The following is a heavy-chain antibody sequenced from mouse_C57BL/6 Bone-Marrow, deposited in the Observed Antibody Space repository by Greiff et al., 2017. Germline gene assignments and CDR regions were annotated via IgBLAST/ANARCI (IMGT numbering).Heavy chain of an antibody. Sequence: EVQGVESGGGLVQPGGSLKLSCAASGFTFSDYGMAWVRQAPRKGPEWVAFISNLAYSIYYADTVTGRFTISRENAKNTLYLEMSSLRSEDTAMYYCSRHGEYYDYGAMDYWGQGTSVTVSP. J-gene: IGHJ4*01. D-gene: IGHD2-4*01. CDR2: ISNLAYSI. CDR3: SRHGEYYDYGAMDY. CDR1: GFTFSDYG. V-gene: IGHV5-15*01.